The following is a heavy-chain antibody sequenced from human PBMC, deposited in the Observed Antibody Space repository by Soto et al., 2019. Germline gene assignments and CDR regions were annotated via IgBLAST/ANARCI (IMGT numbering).Heavy chain of an antibody. CDR2: ISSGGSVI. D-gene: IGHD4-4*01. Sequence: QVQLVESGGGLVKPGGSLRHSCVASGFTFSDYYMSWFRQAPGKGLEWVSYISSGGSVIYSADSMKGRFTISRDNAKNSLYLQVNSLRAEDTAVYYCAREPRDDYMISGGFDYWGQGTLVTVSS. V-gene: IGHV3-11*01. J-gene: IGHJ4*02. CDR1: GFTFSDYY. CDR3: AREPRDDYMISGGFDY.